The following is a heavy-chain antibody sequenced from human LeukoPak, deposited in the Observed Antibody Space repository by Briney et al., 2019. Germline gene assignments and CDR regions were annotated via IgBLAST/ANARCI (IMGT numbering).Heavy chain of an antibody. CDR2: IYYSGYT. CDR3: ARLVGTTRVSS. V-gene: IGHV4-39*01. CDR1: GGSMYSTNYY. D-gene: IGHD1-26*01. Sequence: SETLSLTCTVSGGSMYSTNYYWGWIRQPRGKGLEWIGSIYYSGYTYYNPSLKSRLTLSVDTSKNQFSLELSSMTAADTAVYYCARLVGTTRVSSWGQGTLVTVAS. J-gene: IGHJ5*02.